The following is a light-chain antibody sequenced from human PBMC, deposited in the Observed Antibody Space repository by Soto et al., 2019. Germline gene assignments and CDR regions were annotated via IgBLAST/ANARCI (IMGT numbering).Light chain of an antibody. CDR3: QQYHTWPVT. CDR1: QGISKK. Sequence: QSPTTPSLAPGGRVTFSFRASQGISKKVAWYQHKPGQAPRLLISAVSTGATGVPARFSGSGSGTEFTLTINSLQSEDCATYYCQQYHTWPVTFGGGAKVDI. V-gene: IGKV3-15*01. CDR2: AVS. J-gene: IGKJ4*01.